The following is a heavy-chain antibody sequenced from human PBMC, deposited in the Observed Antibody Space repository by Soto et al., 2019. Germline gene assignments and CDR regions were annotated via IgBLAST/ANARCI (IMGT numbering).Heavy chain of an antibody. CDR3: ARGITGTVPDLHYYYYYGMDV. Sequence: QVQLQQWGAGLLKPSETLSLTCAVYGGSFSGYYWSWIRQPPGKGLEWIGEINHSGSTNYNPSLKSRVTISVDTSKNQFSLKLSSVTAADTAVYYCARGITGTVPDLHYYYYYGMDVWGQGTTVTVSS. D-gene: IGHD1-7*01. J-gene: IGHJ6*02. V-gene: IGHV4-34*01. CDR1: GGSFSGYY. CDR2: INHSGST.